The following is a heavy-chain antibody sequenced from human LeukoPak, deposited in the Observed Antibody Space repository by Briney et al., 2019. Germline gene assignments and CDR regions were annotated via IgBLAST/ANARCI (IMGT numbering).Heavy chain of an antibody. CDR2: FDPEDGET. CDR1: GYTLTELS. D-gene: IGHD2-2*01. Sequence: ASVKVSCKVSGYTLTELSMHWVRQAPGKGLEWMGGFDPEDGETIYAQKFQGRVTMTEDTSTDTAYMELSSLRSEDTAVYYCARSEGLGYCDSTSCRGSRPGFWSGSDAFDIWGQGTRVTVSS. V-gene: IGHV1-24*01. CDR3: ARSEGLGYCDSTSCRGSRPGFWSGSDAFDI. J-gene: IGHJ3*02.